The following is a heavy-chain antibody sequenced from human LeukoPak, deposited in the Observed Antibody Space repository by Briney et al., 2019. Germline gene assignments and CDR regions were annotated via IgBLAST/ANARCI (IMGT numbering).Heavy chain of an antibody. Sequence: SETLSLTCAVYGGSFSGYYWSWIRRPPGKGLEWIGEINHSGSTNYNPSLKSRVTISVDTSKNQFSLKLSSVTAADTAVYYCAKKKDLGVVIENGGQEPLVTVS. V-gene: IGHV4-34*01. CDR3: AKKKDLGVVIEN. D-gene: IGHD3-3*01. CDR1: GGSFSGYY. J-gene: IGHJ4*02. CDR2: INHSGST.